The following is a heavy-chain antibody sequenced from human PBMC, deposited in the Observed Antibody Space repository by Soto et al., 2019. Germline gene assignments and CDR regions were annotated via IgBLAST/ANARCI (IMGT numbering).Heavy chain of an antibody. Sequence: ASVKVSCKASGGTFSSYAISWVRQAPGQGLEWMGGIIPIFGTANYAQKFQGRVTITADESTSTAYMELSSLRSEDTAVYYCAARASPSSPSGGSWFDPWGHGTLVTVSS. J-gene: IGHJ5*02. CDR2: IIPIFGTA. CDR1: GGTFSSYA. CDR3: AARASPSSPSGGSWFDP. D-gene: IGHD6-6*01. V-gene: IGHV1-69*13.